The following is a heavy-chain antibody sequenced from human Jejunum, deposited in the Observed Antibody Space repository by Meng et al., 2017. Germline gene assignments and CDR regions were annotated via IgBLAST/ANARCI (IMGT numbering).Heavy chain of an antibody. CDR1: GGTFSTYT. V-gene: IGHV1-69*08. CDR3: ARDGDKAVGGYYFDA. CDR2: SIPILGIA. Sequence: QLQLVQSGAEVKKPGSPVTVSRSASGGTFSTYTINWVRQAPGQELEWMGKSIPILGIANYAQKFQGRVTITADKSTSTSNLELSSMRSEDTAVYYCARDGDKAVGGYYFDAWGQGALVTVSS. D-gene: IGHD5-18*01. J-gene: IGHJ4*02.